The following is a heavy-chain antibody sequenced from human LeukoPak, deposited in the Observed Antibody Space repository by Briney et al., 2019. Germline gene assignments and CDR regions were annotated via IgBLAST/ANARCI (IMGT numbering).Heavy chain of an antibody. CDR2: FGTRSTSI. V-gene: IGHV3-21*01. CDR1: GFTFGSCW. Sequence: GGSLRLSCAASGFTFGSCWMNWIRQAPGKGLEWVSSFGTRSTSIYHAGSVKGRFAISRDNAKNSLYLQMNSLRAEDTVLYYCAREVSEGFDFWGQGTLVTVSS. J-gene: IGHJ4*02. D-gene: IGHD3-22*01. CDR3: AREVSEGFDF.